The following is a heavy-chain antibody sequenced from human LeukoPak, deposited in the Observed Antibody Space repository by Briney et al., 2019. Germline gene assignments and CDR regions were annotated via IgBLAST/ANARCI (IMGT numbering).Heavy chain of an antibody. CDR3: ARVNEHFDY. Sequence: GGSLRLSCAASGFTFSSYAVPWVRQAPGKGLEWVAVISYDGSNKYYADSVKGRFTISRDNSKNTLYLQMNSLRAEDTAVYYCARVNEHFDYWGQGTLVTVSS. CDR2: ISYDGSNK. J-gene: IGHJ4*02. V-gene: IGHV3-30-3*01. D-gene: IGHD1-1*01. CDR1: GFTFSSYA.